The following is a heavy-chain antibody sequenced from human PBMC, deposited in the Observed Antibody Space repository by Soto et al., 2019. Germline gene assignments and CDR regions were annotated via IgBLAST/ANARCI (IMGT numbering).Heavy chain of an antibody. CDR1: GFTLRTYA. D-gene: IGHD3-3*01. V-gene: IGHV3-30-3*01. J-gene: IGHJ4*02. CDR2: ISNDGSRT. Sequence: QVQVVESGGGVLQPGRSLRLSCAASGFTLRTYAMHWARQAPGKGLEWLAVISNDGSRTHYAGSTEGRFTISRDTSKNTLYLQMNSLRPEDTAVYFCGREPNYGYYRTADHWGQGTLVTVSS. CDR3: GREPNYGYYRTADH.